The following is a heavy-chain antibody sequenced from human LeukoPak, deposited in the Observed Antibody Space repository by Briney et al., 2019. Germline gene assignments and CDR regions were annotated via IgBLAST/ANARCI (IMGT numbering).Heavy chain of an antibody. J-gene: IGHJ4*02. D-gene: IGHD7-27*01. Sequence: PGGSLRLSCAASGFTFSSYVMHWVRQAPGKGLEWVAVIWFDGSNKYYADSVKGRFTISRDNSKNTLYLQMNSLRAEDTAVYYCARDRDWGCSYCSYWGQGTLVTVSS. V-gene: IGHV3-33*01. CDR3: ARDRDWGCSYCSY. CDR1: GFTFSSYV. CDR2: IWFDGSNK.